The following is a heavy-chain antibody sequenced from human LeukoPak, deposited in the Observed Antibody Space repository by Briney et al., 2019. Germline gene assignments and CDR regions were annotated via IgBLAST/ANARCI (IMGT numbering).Heavy chain of an antibody. J-gene: IGHJ4*02. CDR1: GYTLTELS. V-gene: IGHV1-24*01. D-gene: IGHD6-13*01. CDR2: FDPEDGET. Sequence: ASVKVSCKVSGYTLTELSMRWVRQAPGKGLEWMGGFDPEDGETIYAQKFQGGVTMTEDTSTDTAYMELSSLRSEDTAVYYCARFLVGKGIAAALDYWGQGTLVTVSS. CDR3: ARFLVGKGIAAALDY.